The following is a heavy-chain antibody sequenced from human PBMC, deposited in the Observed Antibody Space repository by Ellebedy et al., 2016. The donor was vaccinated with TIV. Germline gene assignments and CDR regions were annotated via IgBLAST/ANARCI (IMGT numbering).Heavy chain of an antibody. CDR1: GGSISSYY. D-gene: IGHD5-12*01. CDR3: ARAAGHGYEFDY. CDR2: IYYSGST. V-gene: IGHV4-59*01. Sequence: MPSETLSLTCTVSGGSISSYYWSWIRQPPGKALEWIGYIYYSGSTNYNPSLKSRVTISVDTSKNQFSLKLNSVTAADTAVYYCARAAGHGYEFDYWGQGTLVTVSS. J-gene: IGHJ4*02.